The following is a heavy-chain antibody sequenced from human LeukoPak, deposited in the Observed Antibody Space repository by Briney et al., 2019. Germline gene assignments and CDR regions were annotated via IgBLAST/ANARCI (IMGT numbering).Heavy chain of an antibody. D-gene: IGHD1-26*01. Sequence: PGGSLRLSCAASGFTFSSYWMSWVRQAPGKGLEWVANIKQDGSEKYYVDSVKGRFTISRDNAKNSLYLQMNSLRAEDTAVYYCARVPLIVGAPPHFDYWGQGTLVTVSS. V-gene: IGHV3-7*01. CDR3: ARVPLIVGAPPHFDY. CDR2: IKQDGSEK. CDR1: GFTFSSYW. J-gene: IGHJ4*02.